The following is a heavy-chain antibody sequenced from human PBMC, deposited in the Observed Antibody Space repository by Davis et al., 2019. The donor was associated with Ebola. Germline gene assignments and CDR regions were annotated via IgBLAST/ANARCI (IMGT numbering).Heavy chain of an antibody. D-gene: IGHD1-26*01. CDR2: IYYSGST. V-gene: IGHV4-39*01. Sequence: MPSETLSLTCTVSGGSISSSSYYWGWIRQPPGKGLEWIGSIYYSGSTYYNPSLKSRVTISVDTSKNQFSLKLSSVTAADTAVYYCARPGMKRAGIYYYYGMDVWGQGTTVTVSS. J-gene: IGHJ6*02. CDR3: ARPGMKRAGIYYYYGMDV. CDR1: GGSISSSSYY.